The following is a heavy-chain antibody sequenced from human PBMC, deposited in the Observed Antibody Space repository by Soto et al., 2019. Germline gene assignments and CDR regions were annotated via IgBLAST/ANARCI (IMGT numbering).Heavy chain of an antibody. D-gene: IGHD3-3*01. J-gene: IGHJ4*02. CDR3: ARGYDFWSSYSAYYFDY. V-gene: IGHV4-59*01. Sequence: PSETLSLTCTVSGGSISSYYWSWIRQPPGKGLEWIGYIYYSGSTNYNPSLKSRVTISVDTSKNQFSLKLSSVTAADTAVYYCARGYDFWSSYSAYYFDYWGQGTLVTVSS. CDR1: GGSISSYY. CDR2: IYYSGST.